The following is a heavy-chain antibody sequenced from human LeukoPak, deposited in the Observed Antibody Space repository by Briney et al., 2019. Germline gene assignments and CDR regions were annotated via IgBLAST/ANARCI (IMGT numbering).Heavy chain of an antibody. CDR3: ARESVVRADIYGFDI. Sequence: SSVKVSCKASGCTFSSYAISWVRQAPSQGLEGRGGIIPIFGTANYAQKFQGRVTITADKSTSTAYMELSSLRSEDTAVYYCARESVVRADIYGFDIWGQGTMVTVSS. CDR1: GCTFSSYA. J-gene: IGHJ3*02. D-gene: IGHD2-2*02. V-gene: IGHV1-69*06. CDR2: IIPIFGTA.